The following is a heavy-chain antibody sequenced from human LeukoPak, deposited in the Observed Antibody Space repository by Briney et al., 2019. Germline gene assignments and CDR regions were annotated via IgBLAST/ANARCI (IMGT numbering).Heavy chain of an antibody. CDR2: ISYDGSNK. Sequence: GGSLRLSCAASGFTFSSYWMHWVRQAPGKGLEWVAVISYDGSNKYYADSVKGRFTISRDNSKNTLYLQMNSLRAEDMAVYYCAREGLRGYYYDSSGYYFDYWGQGTLVTVSS. D-gene: IGHD3-22*01. CDR1: GFTFSSYW. V-gene: IGHV3-30*03. CDR3: AREGLRGYYYDSSGYYFDY. J-gene: IGHJ4*02.